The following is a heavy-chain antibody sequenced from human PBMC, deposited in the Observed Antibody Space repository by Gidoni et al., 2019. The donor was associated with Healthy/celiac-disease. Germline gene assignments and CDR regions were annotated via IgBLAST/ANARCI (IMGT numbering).Heavy chain of an antibody. V-gene: IGHV4-61*01. J-gene: IGHJ4*02. Sequence: QVQLQESGPGLVKPSETLSLTCTVSGGSVSSGSYYWSWIRQPPGKGLEWIGYIYYSGSTNYNPSLKSRVTISVDTSKNQFSLKLSSVTAADTAVYYCARVFMVRGVMDFDYWGQGTLVTVSS. CDR3: ARVFMVRGVMDFDY. CDR2: IYYSGST. D-gene: IGHD3-10*01. CDR1: GGSVSSGSYY.